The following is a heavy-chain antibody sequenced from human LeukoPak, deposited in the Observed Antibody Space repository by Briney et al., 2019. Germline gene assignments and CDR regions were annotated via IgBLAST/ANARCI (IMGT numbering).Heavy chain of an antibody. Sequence: TSETLSLTCAVYGGSFSGYYWSWIRQPPGKGLEWIGEINHSGSTNYNPSLKSRVTIPVDTSKNQFSLKLSSVTAADTAVYYCARGARVSYSSSWDNFDYWGQGTLVTVSS. CDR2: INHSGST. J-gene: IGHJ4*02. CDR3: ARGARVSYSSSWDNFDY. CDR1: GGSFSGYY. D-gene: IGHD6-13*01. V-gene: IGHV4-34*01.